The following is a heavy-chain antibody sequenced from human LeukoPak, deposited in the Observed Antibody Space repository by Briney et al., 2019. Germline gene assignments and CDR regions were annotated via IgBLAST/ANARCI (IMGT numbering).Heavy chain of an antibody. CDR3: ARDPLTYYDFWSGYSRDYYYYGMDV. CDR2: INPNSGGT. D-gene: IGHD3-3*01. CDR1: GYTFTGYY. V-gene: IGHV1-2*02. Sequence: ASVKVSCKASGYTFTGYYMHWVRQAPGQGLEWMGWINPNSGGTNYAQKFQGRVTMTGDTSISTAYMELSRLRSDDTAVYYCARDPLTYYDFWSGYSRDYYYYGMDVWGQGTTVTVSS. J-gene: IGHJ6*02.